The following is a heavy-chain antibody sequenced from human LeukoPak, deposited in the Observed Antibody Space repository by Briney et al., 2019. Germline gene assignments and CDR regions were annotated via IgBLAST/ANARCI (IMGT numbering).Heavy chain of an antibody. D-gene: IGHD2-15*01. J-gene: IGHJ4*02. CDR3: ERNTYSRLQTDY. CDR2: ISGDSSHI. V-gene: IGHV3-21*01. CDR1: GFSFSDDS. Sequence: GGSLRLSCAASGFSFSDDSMYWGCQAPGKGLEWVSSISGDSSHIYYADSVKGRFTISRDNAANSLYMQMNGLRTEYKAIYYCERNTYSRLQTDYWGQGTLVTAAS.